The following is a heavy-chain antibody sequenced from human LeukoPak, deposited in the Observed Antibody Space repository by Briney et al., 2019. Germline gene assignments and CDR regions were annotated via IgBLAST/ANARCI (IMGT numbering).Heavy chain of an antibody. V-gene: IGHV3-23*01. D-gene: IGHD6-13*01. CDR3: AREARGIAAAGTLFNWFDP. CDR2: ISVKYNTT. CDR1: GFTFSTYA. J-gene: IGHJ5*02. Sequence: GGSLRLSCAASGFTFSTYAVSWVRQAPGKGLEWVSGISVKYNTTYYADSVEGRFTISRDISKNTLYLQMNSLNAEDTAVYYCAREARGIAAAGTLFNWFDPWGQGTLVTVSS.